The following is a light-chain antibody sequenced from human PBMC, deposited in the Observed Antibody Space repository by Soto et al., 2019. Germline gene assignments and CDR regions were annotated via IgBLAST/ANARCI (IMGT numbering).Light chain of an antibody. CDR1: HSFSSSY. CDR3: QQYGNSPGT. V-gene: IGKV3-20*01. CDR2: GAS. Sequence: EIELTQSPGTLSLSLGERATLSCRASHSFSSSYLAWYQQKPGQPPRLLIYGASSRATGIPDRFSGSGSGTDFTLTIGRLEHEDFAVYYCQQYGNSPGTFGQGTKVEIK. J-gene: IGKJ1*01.